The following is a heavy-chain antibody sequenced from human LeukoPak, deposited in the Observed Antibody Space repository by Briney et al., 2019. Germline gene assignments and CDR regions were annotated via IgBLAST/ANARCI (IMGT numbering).Heavy chain of an antibody. CDR3: AKSYFDYSTYYSYYFNL. D-gene: IGHD4-11*01. CDR1: GGSISGGY. CDR2: VYTSGST. V-gene: IGHV4-4*09. Sequence: SSETLSLTCTVSGGSISGGYWSWIRQPPGRGLEWIGYVYTSGSTNYNPSLKSRVTISVDTSKSQFALKLSSVTAADTDVYYCAKSYFDYSTYYSYYFNLWGQGALVTVSS. J-gene: IGHJ4*02.